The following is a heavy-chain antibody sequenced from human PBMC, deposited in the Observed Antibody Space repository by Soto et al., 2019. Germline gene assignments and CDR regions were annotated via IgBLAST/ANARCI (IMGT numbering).Heavy chain of an antibody. J-gene: IGHJ4*02. V-gene: IGHV4-39*01. CDR2: IYYRGNT. Sequence: QLQLQESGPGLVKPSETLSLTCSVSGDSINSDNYYWGWIRQPPGKGLEWIGSIYYRGNTYYNPSLKTRVTLSVDKSQSHFHMRLNSVTAADSDVYFCARLEGLATITYYFDYWGQGTLVTVSS. CDR1: GDSINSDNYY. CDR3: ARLEGLATITYYFDY. D-gene: IGHD3-9*01.